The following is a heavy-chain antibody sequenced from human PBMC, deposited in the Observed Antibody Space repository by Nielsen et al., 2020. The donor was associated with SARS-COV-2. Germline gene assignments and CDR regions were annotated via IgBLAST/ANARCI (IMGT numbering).Heavy chain of an antibody. CDR2: ISPYNGKT. CDR1: GYTFTSYG. J-gene: IGHJ4*02. CDR3: ARGGPTPLDY. V-gene: IGHV1-18*04. D-gene: IGHD2-15*01. Sequence: ASVKVSCKASGYTFTSYGISWVRQAPGQGLEWMGWISPYNGKTNYAQKFQGRVTMTTDTSASTAYMELRSLRSNDTAVYYCARGGPTPLDYWGQGTLVTVSS.